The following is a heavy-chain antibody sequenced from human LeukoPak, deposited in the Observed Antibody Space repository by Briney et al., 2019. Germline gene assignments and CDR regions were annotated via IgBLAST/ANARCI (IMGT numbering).Heavy chain of an antibody. CDR3: AKVIDSYGQGDI. CDR1: GLPIADFA. D-gene: IGHD5-18*01. V-gene: IGHV3-23*01. Sequence: PGGSLRLSCVASGLPIADFAMTWVRQAPGKGLEWVSGISISGASTYYADSVKGRFTISRDNSKNTLYLQMNSLRAEDTAVYYCAKVIDSYGQGDIWGQGTMVTVSS. CDR2: ISISGAST. J-gene: IGHJ3*02.